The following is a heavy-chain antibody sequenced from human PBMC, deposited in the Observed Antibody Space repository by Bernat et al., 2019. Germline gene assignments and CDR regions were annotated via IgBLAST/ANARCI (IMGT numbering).Heavy chain of an antibody. CDR1: GFTFSSYS. D-gene: IGHD2-2*01. J-gene: IGHJ4*02. V-gene: IGHV3-48*01. CDR2: ISSSSSTI. Sequence: EVQLVESGGGLVQPGGSLRLSCAASGFTFSSYSMNWVRQAPGKGLEWVSYISSSSSTIYYADSVKGRFTISRDNAKNSLYLQMNSLRAEDTAVYYCARALGALSAAIRDYFDDWGQGTLVTVSS. CDR3: ARALGALSAAIRDYFDD.